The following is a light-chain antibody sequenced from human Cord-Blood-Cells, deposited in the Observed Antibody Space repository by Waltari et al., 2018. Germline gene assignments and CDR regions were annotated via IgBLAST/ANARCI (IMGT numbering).Light chain of an antibody. Sequence: QSALTQPPSASGSPGQSVPIPCTGTSSDGGGYNYFSWYQQHPGKAPKLMIYEVSKRPSGVPDRFSGSKSGNTASLTVSGLQAEDEADYYCSSYAGSNNLVFGGGTKLTVL. CDR3: SSYAGSNNLV. V-gene: IGLV2-8*01. CDR1: SSDGGGYNY. J-gene: IGLJ2*01. CDR2: EVS.